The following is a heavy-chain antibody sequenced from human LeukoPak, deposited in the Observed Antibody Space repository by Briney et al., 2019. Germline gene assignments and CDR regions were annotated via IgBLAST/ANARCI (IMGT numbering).Heavy chain of an antibody. Sequence: GRSLRLSCAASGFTFSSYGMHWVRQAPGKGLEWVAVIWYDGSNKYYADSVKGRFTISRDNSKNTLYLQMNSLRAEDTAVYYCARDGDYYDSTYYFDYWGQGTLVTASP. V-gene: IGHV3-33*01. CDR2: IWYDGSNK. CDR3: ARDGDYYDSTYYFDY. J-gene: IGHJ4*02. D-gene: IGHD3-22*01. CDR1: GFTFSSYG.